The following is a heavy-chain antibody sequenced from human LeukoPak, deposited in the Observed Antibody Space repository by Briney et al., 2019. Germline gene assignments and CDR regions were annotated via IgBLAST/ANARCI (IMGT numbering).Heavy chain of an antibody. V-gene: IGHV4-59*01. CDR1: GGSISSYY. CDR2: IYYSGST. J-gene: IGHJ4*02. D-gene: IGHD5-12*01. Sequence: SETLSLTCTVSGGSISSYYWSWIRQPPGKGLEWIGYIYYSGSTNYNPSLKSRVTISVDTSKNQFSLKLSSVTAADTAVYYCARGSINPQRVDYWDQGTLVTVSS. CDR3: ARGSINPQRVDY.